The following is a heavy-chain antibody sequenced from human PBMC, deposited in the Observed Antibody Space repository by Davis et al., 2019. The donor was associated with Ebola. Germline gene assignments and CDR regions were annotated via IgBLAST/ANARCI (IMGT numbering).Heavy chain of an antibody. CDR3: AKENQGAYYYYGMDV. CDR1: GSSISTYY. CDR2: VYYSGST. D-gene: IGHD1-14*01. Sequence: MPSETLSLTCTVSGSSISTYYWSWIRQPPGKGLEWIGYVYYSGSTNYNPSLKSRVTISVDTSKNQFSLKLSSVTAADTAVYYCAKENQGAYYYYGMDVWGQGTTVTVSS. J-gene: IGHJ6*02. V-gene: IGHV4-59*12.